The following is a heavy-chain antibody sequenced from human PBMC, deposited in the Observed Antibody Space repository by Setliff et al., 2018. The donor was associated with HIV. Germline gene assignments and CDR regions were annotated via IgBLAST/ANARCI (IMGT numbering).Heavy chain of an antibody. CDR1: GFTFSNYA. V-gene: IGHV3-23*01. D-gene: IGHD2-21*01. CDR2: ILSTGART. Sequence: CAASGFTFSNYAMSWVRQAPGEGLEWVSAILSTGARTFYADSVKGRFTISRYNSKNTVYLQMDSLRAENKAVYYCAKLQEGHVYSHYDSWGQGTLVTVSS. CDR3: AKLQEGHVYSHYDS. J-gene: IGHJ4*02.